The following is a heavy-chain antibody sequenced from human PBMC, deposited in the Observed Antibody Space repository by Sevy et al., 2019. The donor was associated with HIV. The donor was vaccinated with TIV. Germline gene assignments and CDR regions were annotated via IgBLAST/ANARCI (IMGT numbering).Heavy chain of an antibody. CDR3: AKGDRSFYGIDV. CDR2: ISGSDGST. D-gene: IGHD2-15*01. V-gene: IGHV3-23*01. J-gene: IGHJ6*02. Sequence: GGSLRLSCAASGFTFGTYVMNWVRQAPGKGLEWVSGISGSDGSTYYADSVKGRITISRDNSKKTVYLQMNSLRAEDTAVYYCAKGDRSFYGIDVWGQGTTVTVSS. CDR1: GFTFGTYV.